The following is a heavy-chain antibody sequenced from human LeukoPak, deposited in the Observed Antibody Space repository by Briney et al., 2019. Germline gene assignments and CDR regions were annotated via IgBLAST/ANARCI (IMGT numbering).Heavy chain of an antibody. D-gene: IGHD1-26*01. V-gene: IGHV3-72*01. Sequence: GRTLRLSRAVSGFTFSDHYMDCVPQAPRKGLESGGRIRNKAHSNYKDYAVSVKGRFTISRDDSKNSLYLQMNSLKCEDTAVYYCAREWDSGSYYLGYFDYWGQGTMVTVSS. CDR2: IRNKAHSNYK. CDR1: GFTFSDHY. J-gene: IGHJ4*02. CDR3: AREWDSGSYYLGYFDY.